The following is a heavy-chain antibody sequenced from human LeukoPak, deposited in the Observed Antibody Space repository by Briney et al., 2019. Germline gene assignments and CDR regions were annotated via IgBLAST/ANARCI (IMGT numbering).Heavy chain of an antibody. CDR1: GFSLSTSGVS. Sequence: SGPTLVKPTQTLTLTCTFSGFSLSTSGVSVGWIRQPPGKALEWLALIYWDGDQRYSPSLKSRVTITKDISRNQVVLTMANIDPVDTATYYCAHSRSTSWYFDYWGQGTLVSVSS. V-gene: IGHV2-5*02. CDR3: AHSRSTSWYFDY. CDR2: IYWDGDQ. D-gene: IGHD6-13*01. J-gene: IGHJ4*02.